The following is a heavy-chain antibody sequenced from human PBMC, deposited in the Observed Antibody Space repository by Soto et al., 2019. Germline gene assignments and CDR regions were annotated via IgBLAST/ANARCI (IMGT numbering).Heavy chain of an antibody. D-gene: IGHD2-15*01. Sequence: TSETLSLTCTVSGGSISSSSYYWGWIRQPPGKGLEWIGSIYYSGSTYYNPSLKSRVTISVDTSKNQFSLKLSSVTAADTAVYYCARHEGTVVVAAAMGSFDPWGQGTLVTVSS. V-gene: IGHV4-39*01. CDR2: IYYSGST. J-gene: IGHJ5*02. CDR3: ARHEGTVVVAAAMGSFDP. CDR1: GGSISSSSYY.